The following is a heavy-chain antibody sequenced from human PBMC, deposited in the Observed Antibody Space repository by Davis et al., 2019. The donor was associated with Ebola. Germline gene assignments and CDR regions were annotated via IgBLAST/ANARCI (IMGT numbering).Heavy chain of an antibody. CDR2: IYYSGST. CDR1: GGSISSYY. CDR3: ARSDTAMEY. V-gene: IGHV4-59*01. D-gene: IGHD5-18*01. Sequence: PGGSLRLSCTVSGGSISSYYWSWIRQPPGKGLEWIGYIYYSGSTNYNPSLKSRVTISVDTSKNQFSLKLSSVTAADTAVYYCARSDTAMEYWGQGTLVTVSS. J-gene: IGHJ4*02.